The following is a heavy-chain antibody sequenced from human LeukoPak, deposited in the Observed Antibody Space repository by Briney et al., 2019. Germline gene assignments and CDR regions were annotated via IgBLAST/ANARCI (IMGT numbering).Heavy chain of an antibody. V-gene: IGHV1-2*02. CDR1: GYTFTGYY. CDR2: INPNSGGT. Sequence: ASVKVSCKASGYTFTGYYMHWVRQAPGQGLEWMGWINPNSGGTNYAQKFQGRVTITRNTSISTAYMELSSLRSEDTAVYYCARGRGRREDYYFDYWGQGTLVTVSS. CDR3: ARGRGRREDYYFDY. D-gene: IGHD3/OR15-3a*01. J-gene: IGHJ4*02.